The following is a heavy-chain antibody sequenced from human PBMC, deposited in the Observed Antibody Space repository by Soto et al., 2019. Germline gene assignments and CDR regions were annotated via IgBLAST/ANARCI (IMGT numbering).Heavy chain of an antibody. CDR2: TKQDGGQS. V-gene: IGHV3-7*01. J-gene: IGHJ4*02. Sequence: EVQLVESGDGLVQPGGSLRLSCEASGFTLSSYWMSWIRQAPGKGLEWVANTKQDGGQSYLVDSVQGRFTISRDNAKNSVYLQMNSLRAEDTAVYYCLRDGSTGWHFDSWGQGTLVTVSP. D-gene: IGHD6-19*01. CDR1: GFTLSSYW. CDR3: LRDGSTGWHFDS.